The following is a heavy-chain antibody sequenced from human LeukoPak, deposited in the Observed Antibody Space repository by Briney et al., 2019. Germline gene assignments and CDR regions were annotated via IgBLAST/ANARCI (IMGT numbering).Heavy chain of an antibody. CDR1: GFTFSSYS. V-gene: IGHV3-21*01. D-gene: IGHD1-26*01. J-gene: IGHJ4*02. CDR2: ISSSSSYI. CDR3: ARESGGTSSLNY. Sequence: GGSLRLSCAASGFTFSSYSMNWVRQAPGKGLEWVSSISSSSSYIYYADSVEGRFTISRDNAKNSLYLQMNSLRAEDTAVYYCARESGGTSSLNYWGQGTLVTVSS.